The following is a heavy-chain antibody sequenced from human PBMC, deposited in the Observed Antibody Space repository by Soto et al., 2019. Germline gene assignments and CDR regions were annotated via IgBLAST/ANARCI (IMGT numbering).Heavy chain of an antibody. CDR1: GFTFSSYA. V-gene: IGHV3-30-3*01. CDR3: ARVLRYFDWLFDYYYGMDV. D-gene: IGHD3-9*01. CDR2: ISYDGSNK. Sequence: PGGSLRLSCAASGFTFSSYAIHWVRQAPGKGLEWVAVISYDGSNKYYADSVKGRFTISRDNSKNTLYLQMNSLRAEDTAVYYCARVLRYFDWLFDYYYGMDVWGQGTTVTVSS. J-gene: IGHJ6*02.